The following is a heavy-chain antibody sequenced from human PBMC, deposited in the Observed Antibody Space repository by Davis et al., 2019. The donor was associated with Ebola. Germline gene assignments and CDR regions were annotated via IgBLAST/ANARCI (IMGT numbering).Heavy chain of an antibody. D-gene: IGHD3-22*01. CDR2: IYTSGST. Sequence: PSETLSLTCTVSGGSISSYYWSWIRQPAGKGLEWIGRIYTSGSTNYNPSLKSRVTMSVDTSKNQFSLKLSSVTAADTAVYYCVRVSSLHHDSSGYYYDWGQGTLVTVSS. CDR3: VRVSSLHHDSSGYYYD. J-gene: IGHJ4*02. V-gene: IGHV4-4*07. CDR1: GGSISSYY.